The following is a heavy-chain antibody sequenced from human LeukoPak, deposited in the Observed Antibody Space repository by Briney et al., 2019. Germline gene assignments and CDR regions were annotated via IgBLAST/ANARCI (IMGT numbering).Heavy chain of an antibody. D-gene: IGHD4-23*01. Sequence: ASVKVSCKASGGTFSSYAISWVRQAPGQGLEWMGGIIPIFGTANCAQKFQGRVTITADESTSTAYMELSSLRSEDTAVYYCARDAYMANYGGIFDYWGQGTLVTVSS. V-gene: IGHV1-69*01. J-gene: IGHJ4*02. CDR3: ARDAYMANYGGIFDY. CDR1: GGTFSSYA. CDR2: IIPIFGTA.